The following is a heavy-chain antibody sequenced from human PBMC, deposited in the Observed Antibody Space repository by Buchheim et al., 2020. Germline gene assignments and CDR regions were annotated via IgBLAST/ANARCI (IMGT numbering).Heavy chain of an antibody. D-gene: IGHD2-2*01. Sequence: QVQLVQSGAEVKKPGASVKVSCKASGYTFTSYDINWVRQATGQGLEWMGWMNPNSGNTGYAQKFQGRVTMTRNTSISTAYMELSSLRSEDTAVYYCARGYMGDIVVVPAAIESGWFDPWGQGTL. CDR3: ARGYMGDIVVVPAAIESGWFDP. CDR2: MNPNSGNT. J-gene: IGHJ5*02. V-gene: IGHV1-8*01. CDR1: GYTFTSYD.